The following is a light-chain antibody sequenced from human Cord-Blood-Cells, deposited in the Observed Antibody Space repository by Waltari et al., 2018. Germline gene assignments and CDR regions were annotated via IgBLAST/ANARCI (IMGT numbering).Light chain of an antibody. V-gene: IGKV1-9*01. J-gene: IGKJ2*01. Sequence: SPSSLSASVGDRVTITCRASQGISSYLAWYQQKPGKAPKLLIYAASTLQSGVPSRFSGSGSGTDFTLTISSLQPEDFATYYCQQLNSYPHTFGQGTKLEIK. CDR1: QGISSY. CDR2: AAS. CDR3: QQLNSYPHT.